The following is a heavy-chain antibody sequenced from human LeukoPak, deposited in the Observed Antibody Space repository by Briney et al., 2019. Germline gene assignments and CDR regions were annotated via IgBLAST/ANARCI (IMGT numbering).Heavy chain of an antibody. CDR2: MNPNSGNT. V-gene: IGHV1-8*01. CDR1: GYTFTNYD. Sequence: ASVKVSCKASGYTFTNYDINWERQATGQGLEWMGWMNPNSGNTGYAQELQGRVTMTRNSSISTAFMELSSLRSEDTAVYYCARGGTIYDSILEDAFDIWGQGTMVTVSS. J-gene: IGHJ3*02. D-gene: IGHD3-22*01. CDR3: ARGGTIYDSILEDAFDI.